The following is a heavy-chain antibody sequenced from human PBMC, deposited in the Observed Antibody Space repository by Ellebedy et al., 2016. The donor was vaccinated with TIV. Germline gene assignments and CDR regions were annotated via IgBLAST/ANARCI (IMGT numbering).Heavy chain of an antibody. D-gene: IGHD2-15*01. CDR2: IWYDGSNK. CDR3: ASSFIVVVTATDY. CDR1: GFTFSSYG. Sequence: GGSLRLXXAASGFTFSSYGMHWVRQAPGKGLEWVAVIWYDGSNKYYADSVKGRFTISRDNSKNTLYLQMNSLGAEDTAVYYCASSFIVVVTATDYWGQGTLVTVSS. V-gene: IGHV3-33*01. J-gene: IGHJ4*02.